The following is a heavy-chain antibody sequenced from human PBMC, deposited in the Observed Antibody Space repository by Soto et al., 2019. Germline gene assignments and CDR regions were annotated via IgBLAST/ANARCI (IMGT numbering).Heavy chain of an antibody. CDR1: GFTLSGSA. CDR3: TRSGGSYSFGY. V-gene: IGHV3-73*02. J-gene: IGHJ4*02. Sequence: EVQVVESGGGLVQPGESLKLSCAASGFTLSGSAVHWVRQASGKGLEWVGRIRSKTHSYATEYIASVKGRFTMSRDDSNNTAYLQMNGLKTDDTAVYYCTRSGGSYSFGYWGQGTLVTVSS. D-gene: IGHD1-26*01. CDR2: IRSKTHSYAT.